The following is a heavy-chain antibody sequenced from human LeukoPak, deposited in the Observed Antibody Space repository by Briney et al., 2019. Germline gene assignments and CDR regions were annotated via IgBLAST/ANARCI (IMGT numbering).Heavy chain of an antibody. J-gene: IGHJ4*02. CDR3: ARGVYGSGSYSANN. CDR1: GFTFSSYW. D-gene: IGHD3-10*01. Sequence: GGSLRLSCAASGFTFSSYWMHWVRQAPGKGLVWVSRINSDGSATSYMDSVKGRFTISRDNAKNTLYLQMNSLRAEDTAVYYCARGVYGSGSYSANNWGEGTLVTVSS. V-gene: IGHV3-74*01. CDR2: INSDGSAT.